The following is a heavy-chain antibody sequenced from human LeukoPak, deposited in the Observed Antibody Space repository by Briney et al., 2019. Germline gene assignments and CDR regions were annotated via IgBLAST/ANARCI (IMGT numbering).Heavy chain of an antibody. CDR2: IWYDGTNK. CDR1: GFTFSSHV. J-gene: IGHJ4*02. Sequence: GGSLRLSCAASGFTFSSHVMSWVRQAPGKGLEWVALIWYDGTNKYYGDSVKGRFTISRDNSKNTLNLQMNSLRAEDTAVYFCARDANYYFDYWGQGTLVTVSS. D-gene: IGHD1-7*01. V-gene: IGHV3-33*08. CDR3: ARDANYYFDY.